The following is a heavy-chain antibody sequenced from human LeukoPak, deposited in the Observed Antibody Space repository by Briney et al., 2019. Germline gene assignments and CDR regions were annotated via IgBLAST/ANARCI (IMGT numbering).Heavy chain of an antibody. D-gene: IGHD2-15*01. CDR1: TFTFSNYA. CDR2: ISWNSGSI. CDR3: ARNIVVVVAATAVNYYFDY. Sequence: GGSLRLSCAASTFTFSNYAMSWVRQAPGKGLEWVSGISWNSGSIDYADSVKGRFTISRDNSKNTLYLQMNSLRAEDTAVYYCARNIVVVVAATAVNYYFDYWGQGTLVTVSS. V-gene: IGHV3-23*01. J-gene: IGHJ4*02.